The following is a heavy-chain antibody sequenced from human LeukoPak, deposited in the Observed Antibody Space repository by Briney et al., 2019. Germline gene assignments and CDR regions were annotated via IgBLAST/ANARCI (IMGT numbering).Heavy chain of an antibody. CDR2: IYYSGST. D-gene: IGHD6-19*01. V-gene: IGHV4-59*08. Sequence: PSETLSLTCTVSGGSISSDYWSWIRQPPGKGLEWIGYIYYSGSTNYNPSLKSRLTISVDTSKNQFSLKLSSVTAADTAVYYCARGTSSGWYALDYWGQGTLVTVSS. J-gene: IGHJ4*02. CDR1: GGSISSDY. CDR3: ARGTSSGWYALDY.